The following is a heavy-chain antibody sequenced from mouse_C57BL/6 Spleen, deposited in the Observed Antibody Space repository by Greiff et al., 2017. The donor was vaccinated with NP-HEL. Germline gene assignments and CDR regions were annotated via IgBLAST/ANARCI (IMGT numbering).Heavy chain of an antibody. Sequence: DVKLVESGGGLVQPGGSLSLSCAASGFTFTDYYMSWVRQPPGKALEWLGFIRNKANGYTTEYSASVKGRFTISRDNSQSILYLQMNALRAEDSATYYCAPLRRGAMDYWGQGTSVTVSS. D-gene: IGHD2-12*01. CDR1: GFTFTDYY. J-gene: IGHJ4*01. CDR3: APLRRGAMDY. V-gene: IGHV7-3*01. CDR2: IRNKANGYTT.